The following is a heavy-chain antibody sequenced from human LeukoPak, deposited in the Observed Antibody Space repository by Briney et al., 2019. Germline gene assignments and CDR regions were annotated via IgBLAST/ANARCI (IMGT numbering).Heavy chain of an antibody. J-gene: IGHJ3*02. Sequence: GGSLRLSCAASGFTFSDYYMSWIRQAPGKGLEWVSYISSSGSFIYYADSVKGRFTISRDNAKNSLYLQMNSLRAEDTAVYYCARDRLGHYYDSSGYYRGAFDIWGQGTMVTVSS. V-gene: IGHV3-11*04. D-gene: IGHD3-22*01. CDR3: ARDRLGHYYDSSGYYRGAFDI. CDR2: ISSSGSFI. CDR1: GFTFSDYY.